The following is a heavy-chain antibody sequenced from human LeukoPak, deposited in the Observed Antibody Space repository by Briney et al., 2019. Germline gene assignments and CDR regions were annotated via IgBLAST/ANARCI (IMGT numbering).Heavy chain of an antibody. CDR1: GYTFTSYG. V-gene: IGHV1-18*01. CDR2: ISAYNGNT. D-gene: IGHD4-17*01. J-gene: IGHJ4*02. CDR3: ASTWGVYGDFFFDY. Sequence: GASVKVSCKASGYTFTSYGISWVRQAPGQGLEWMGWISAYNGNTNYAQKLQGRVTMTTDTSTSTAYMELRSLRSDDTAVYYCASTWGVYGDFFFDYWGQGTLVTVSS.